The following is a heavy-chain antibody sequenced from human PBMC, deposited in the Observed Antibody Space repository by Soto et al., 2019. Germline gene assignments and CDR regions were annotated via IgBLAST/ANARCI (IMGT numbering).Heavy chain of an antibody. CDR3: ARRSSGWYFDY. D-gene: IGHD6-19*01. V-gene: IGHV3-23*01. CDR1: GFTFSSYA. CDR2: ISGSGGST. Sequence: EVQLLESGGGLVQPGGSLRLSCAASGFTFSSYAMNWVRQAPGKGLEWVSVISGSGGSTYYADSVKGRFTISRDNSKNTLYLQMNSLRAEDPALYYCARRSSGWYFDYWGQGTLVTVSS. J-gene: IGHJ4*02.